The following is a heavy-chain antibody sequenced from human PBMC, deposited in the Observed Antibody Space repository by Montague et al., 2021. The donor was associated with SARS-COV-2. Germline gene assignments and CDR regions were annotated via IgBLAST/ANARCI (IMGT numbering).Heavy chain of an antibody. V-gene: IGHV4-34*01. D-gene: IGHD6-6*01. Sequence: SETLSLTCAVYGGSFSGYYWSWIRQPPGKGLEWIGEINHSGSTNYNPSLKSRVTISVDTSKNQFSLKLSSVTAADTAVYYCARSGWEQLVRARYYYYGMDVWGQGTTVPVSS. CDR1: GGSFSGYY. J-gene: IGHJ6*02. CDR2: INHSGST. CDR3: ARSGWEQLVRARYYYYGMDV.